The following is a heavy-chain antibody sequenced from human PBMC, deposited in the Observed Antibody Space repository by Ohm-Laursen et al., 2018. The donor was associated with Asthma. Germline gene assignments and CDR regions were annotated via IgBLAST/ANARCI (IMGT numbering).Heavy chain of an antibody. V-gene: IGHV3-23*01. Sequence: SLRLSCSASGFTFSGYAMSWVRQAPGKGLECVSAIIGSGADTYYADSVKGRFTISRDNAKNSLYLQMNSLRAEDTAVYYCARGGGYGEDYWGQGTLVTVSS. D-gene: IGHD4-17*01. CDR3: ARGGGYGEDY. CDR1: GFTFSGYA. J-gene: IGHJ4*02. CDR2: IIGSGADT.